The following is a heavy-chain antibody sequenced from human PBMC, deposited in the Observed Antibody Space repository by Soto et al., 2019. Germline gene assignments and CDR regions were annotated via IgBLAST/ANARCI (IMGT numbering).Heavy chain of an antibody. CDR2: IYPGDSDT. V-gene: IGHV5-51*01. CDR1: GYSFTSYW. Sequence: PXESLKSSCKGSGYSFTSYWIGWVRQMPGKGLEWMGIIYPGDSDTRYSPSFQGQVTISADKSISTAYLQWSSLKASDTAMYYCARQEIAAAGTWGQFDPWGQGNLVTVSS. J-gene: IGHJ5*02. CDR3: ARQEIAAAGTWGQFDP. D-gene: IGHD6-13*01.